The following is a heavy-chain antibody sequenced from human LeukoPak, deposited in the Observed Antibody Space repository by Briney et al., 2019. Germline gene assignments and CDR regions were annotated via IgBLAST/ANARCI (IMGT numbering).Heavy chain of an antibody. V-gene: IGHV3-21*01. CDR3: ASLGGSGSLNRFDP. D-gene: IGHD3-10*01. CDR2: ISSSISYI. Sequence: PGGSLRLSCAASGFTFSSYSMNWVRQAPGKGLEWVSSISSSISYIYYADSVKGRFTISRDNAKNSLYLQMNSLRDADTAVYYCASLGGSGSLNRFDPWGQGTRVTVSS. J-gene: IGHJ5*02. CDR1: GFTFSSYS.